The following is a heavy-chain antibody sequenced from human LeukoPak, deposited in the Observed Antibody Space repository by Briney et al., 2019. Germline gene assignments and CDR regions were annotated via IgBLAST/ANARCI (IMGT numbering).Heavy chain of an antibody. CDR2: IKQGGSEK. CDR3: ARDFGLRCSGGTCYSVYYYGMDV. V-gene: IGHV3-7*05. D-gene: IGHD2-15*01. Sequence: VGSLRLSCSASGLSFSNYAMYWVRQAPGKGLEWVANIKQGGSEKYYVDSVKGRFTISRDNAKNSLYLQMNSLRAEDTAVYYCARDFGLRCSGGTCYSVYYYGMDVWGKGTTVTVSS. J-gene: IGHJ6*04. CDR1: GLSFSNYA.